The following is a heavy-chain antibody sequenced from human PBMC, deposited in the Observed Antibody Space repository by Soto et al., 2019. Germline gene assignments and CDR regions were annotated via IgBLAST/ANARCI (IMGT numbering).Heavy chain of an antibody. CDR1: GDRFTSYG. CDR3: ARDTSRGEYDY. Sequence: GTSVKLSCKASGDRFTSYGISWVRQAPGQGLEWMGWINVYNGNTNYAQKLQGRVTMTTDTSTSTAYLDLRSLRSDDTAVYFCARDTSRGEYDYWGQGTLVTVS. D-gene: IGHD3-10*01. CDR2: INVYNGNT. V-gene: IGHV1-18*01. J-gene: IGHJ4*02.